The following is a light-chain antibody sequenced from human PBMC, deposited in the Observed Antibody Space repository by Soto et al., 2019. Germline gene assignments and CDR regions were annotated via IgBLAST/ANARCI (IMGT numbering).Light chain of an antibody. J-gene: IGKJ1*01. Sequence: DIVLTQSPGTLSLSPGERATLSCRASQSVSSNYLAWYQQKPDQAPRLLIFGSSNRATGIPDRFSGSGSGTDFTLTISRLESADFAVYYCQQYGSSQGTFGQGTKVDIK. V-gene: IGKV3-20*01. CDR1: QSVSSNY. CDR2: GSS. CDR3: QQYGSSQGT.